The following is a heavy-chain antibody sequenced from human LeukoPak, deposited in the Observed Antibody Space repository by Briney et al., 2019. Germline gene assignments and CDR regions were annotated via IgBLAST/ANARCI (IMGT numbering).Heavy chain of an antibody. CDR2: IIPIFGTA. CDR1: GGTFSSYA. CDR3: ARNPPRTGDFNS. J-gene: IGHJ4*02. Sequence: SVKVSCKASGGTFSSYAISWVRQAPGQGLEWMGGIIPIFGTANYAQKFQGRVTITRDTSASTAYMELSSLRSEDTAVYYCARNPPRTGDFNSWGQGALVTVSS. D-gene: IGHD7-27*01. V-gene: IGHV1-69*05.